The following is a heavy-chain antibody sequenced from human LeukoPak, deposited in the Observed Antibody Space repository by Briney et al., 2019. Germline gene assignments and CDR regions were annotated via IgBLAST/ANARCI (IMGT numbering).Heavy chain of an antibody. Sequence: GGSLRLSCAASGFTFSSYSMNWVRQAPGKGLELVSSISSSSSYIYYADSVKGRFTISRDNAKNSLYLQMNSLRAEDTAVYYCASLVDSSSWYDYFDYWGQGTLVTVSS. CDR3: ASLVDSSSWYDYFDY. CDR1: GFTFSSYS. CDR2: ISSSSSYI. J-gene: IGHJ4*02. V-gene: IGHV3-21*01. D-gene: IGHD6-13*01.